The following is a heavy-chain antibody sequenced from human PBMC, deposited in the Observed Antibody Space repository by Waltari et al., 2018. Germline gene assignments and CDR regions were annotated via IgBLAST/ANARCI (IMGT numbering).Heavy chain of an antibody. CDR3: ARGHSGGRKLDY. CDR1: GGSFSGYY. CDR2: SNHSGRT. V-gene: IGHV4-34*01. D-gene: IGHD2-15*01. J-gene: IGHJ4*02. Sequence: QVQLQPWGAGLLKPSETLSLTCAVYGGSFSGYYWSGIRQPPGKGLEGIGESNHSGRTNSNPSRKRRVTISVDTSKNQFSLKLGSVTAADTAVYYCARGHSGGRKLDYWGQGTLVTVSS.